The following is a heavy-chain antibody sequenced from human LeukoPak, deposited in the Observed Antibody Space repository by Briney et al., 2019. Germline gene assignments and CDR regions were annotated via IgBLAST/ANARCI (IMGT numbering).Heavy chain of an antibody. Sequence: PGGSLGLSCTASGFTFSNYAMSWVRQAPGKGLEWVSPISGSDGSTYYADSVKGRFTISRDNSKNTLYLQMNSLRVEDTAIYYCAKGRGYCTGGSCYSDYWGQGTLVTVSS. CDR1: GFTFSNYA. CDR3: AKGRGYCTGGSCYSDY. V-gene: IGHV3-23*01. J-gene: IGHJ4*02. CDR2: ISGSDGST. D-gene: IGHD2-15*01.